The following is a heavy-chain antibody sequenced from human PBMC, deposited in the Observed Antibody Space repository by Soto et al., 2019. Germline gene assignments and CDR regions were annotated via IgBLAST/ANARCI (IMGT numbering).Heavy chain of an antibody. CDR3: ARAYCSSTSCPDAFDI. J-gene: IGHJ3*02. CDR1: GGTFSSYA. D-gene: IGHD2-2*01. Sequence: SVKVSCKASGGTFSSYATSWVRQAPGQGLEWMGGIIPIFGTANYAQKFQGRVTITADESTSTAYMELSSLRSEDTAVYYCARAYCSSTSCPDAFDIWGQGTMVTVSS. CDR2: IIPIFGTA. V-gene: IGHV1-69*13.